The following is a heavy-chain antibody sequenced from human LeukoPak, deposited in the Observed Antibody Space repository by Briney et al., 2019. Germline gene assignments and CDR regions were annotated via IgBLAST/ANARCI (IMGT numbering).Heavy chain of an antibody. Sequence: PGGSLRLSCAASGFTFSNHCMSWVRQAPGKGLEWVANIKQDESKRYYVDSVKGRFTISRDNAKSSLYLQMNSLRAEDTAVYYCAKVSSLEYMDVWGKGTTVTVSS. CDR3: AKVSSLEYMDV. V-gene: IGHV3-7*03. CDR1: GFTFSNHC. J-gene: IGHJ6*03. D-gene: IGHD1-1*01. CDR2: IKQDESKR.